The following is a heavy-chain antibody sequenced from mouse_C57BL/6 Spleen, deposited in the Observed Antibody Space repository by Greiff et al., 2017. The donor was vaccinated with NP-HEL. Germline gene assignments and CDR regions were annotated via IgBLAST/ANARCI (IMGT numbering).Heavy chain of an antibody. Sequence: VQLQQSGAELVRPGTSVKVSCKASGYAFTNYLIEWVKQRPGQGLEWIGVINPGSGGTNYNEKFKGKATLTADKSSSTAYMQLSSLTSEDSAVYFCARSNYYYDGYDFDCWGQGTTLTVSS. CDR1: GYAFTNYL. J-gene: IGHJ2*01. CDR3: ARSNYYYDGYDFDC. D-gene: IGHD2-4*01. CDR2: INPGSGGT. V-gene: IGHV1-54*01.